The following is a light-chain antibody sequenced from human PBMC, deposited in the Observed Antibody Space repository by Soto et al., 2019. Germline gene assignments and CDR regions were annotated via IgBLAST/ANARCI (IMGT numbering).Light chain of an antibody. CDR1: QSVSSIY. V-gene: IGKV3-20*01. CDR2: DVS. Sequence: EIVLTQSPGTLSLSPGERATLSCRASQSVSSIYLAWYQQKPGQAPRLLIYDVSSRATGIPDRFSGSGSGTDFTLTSRLEPEDFALYYCQQSGSSPGTFGQGTKVQIK. J-gene: IGKJ1*01. CDR3: QQSGSSPGT.